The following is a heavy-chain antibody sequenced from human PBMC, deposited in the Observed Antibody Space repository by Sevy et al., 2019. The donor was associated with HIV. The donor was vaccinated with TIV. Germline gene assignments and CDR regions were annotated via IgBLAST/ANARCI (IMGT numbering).Heavy chain of an antibody. Sequence: GESLKISCAGSGFTFGNNWMTWVRQAPGKGLEWVASIKPDGSEKNYVDSVKGRLTISRDNAKNSVFLQMSSLRAEDTAVYYCARDRGAYYRSDVFDLWGQGTMVTVSS. D-gene: IGHD3-3*01. CDR2: IKPDGSEK. J-gene: IGHJ3*01. CDR3: ARDRGAYYRSDVFDL. CDR1: GFTFGNNW. V-gene: IGHV3-7*01.